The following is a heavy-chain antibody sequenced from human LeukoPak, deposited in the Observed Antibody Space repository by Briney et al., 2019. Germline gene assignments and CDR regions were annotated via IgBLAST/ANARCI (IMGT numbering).Heavy chain of an antibody. Sequence: GASVKVSCKASGYTFTSYTMHWVRQAPGQRLEWMGWINAGNGNTKYSQEFQGRVTITRDTSASTAYMELSSLRSEDMAVYYCARGGRIAVAGYYYYYYMDVWGKGTTVTVSS. CDR2: INAGNGNT. V-gene: IGHV1-3*03. J-gene: IGHJ6*03. D-gene: IGHD6-19*01. CDR1: GYTFTSYT. CDR3: ARGGRIAVAGYYYYYYMDV.